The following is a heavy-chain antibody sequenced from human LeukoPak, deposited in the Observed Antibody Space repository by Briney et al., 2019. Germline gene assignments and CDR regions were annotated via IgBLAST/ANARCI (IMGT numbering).Heavy chain of an antibody. Sequence: PGGSLRLSCAASGFTFNNYAMTWVRQAPGKGLEWVSAISGSGGSTYYADAVKGRFTISRDNSKNTLYLQMHSLRPEDTAMYYCAKACSGWGCFDPWGQGTLLIVSS. D-gene: IGHD6-19*01. CDR3: AKACSGWGCFDP. V-gene: IGHV3-23*01. J-gene: IGHJ5*02. CDR2: ISGSGGST. CDR1: GFTFNNYA.